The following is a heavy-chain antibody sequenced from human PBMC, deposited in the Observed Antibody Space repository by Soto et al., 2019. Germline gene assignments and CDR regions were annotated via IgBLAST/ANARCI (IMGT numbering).Heavy chain of an antibody. Sequence: SETLSLTCTVSGGSISSGGYYWSWIRQHPGKGLEWIGYIYYSGSTYYNTSLKSRVTISIDTSKNQFSLKLSSVTAADTAVYYFARAVLLFDYGPGSYGINWFDPWGQGTLVTVSS. CDR3: ARAVLLFDYGPGSYGINWFDP. J-gene: IGHJ5*02. D-gene: IGHD3-10*01. CDR2: IYYSGST. CDR1: GGSISSGGYY. V-gene: IGHV4-31*03.